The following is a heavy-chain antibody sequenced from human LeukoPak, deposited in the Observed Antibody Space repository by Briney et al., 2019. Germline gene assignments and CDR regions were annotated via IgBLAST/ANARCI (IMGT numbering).Heavy chain of an antibody. J-gene: IGHJ4*02. Sequence: GGSLRLSCAASGFTFSSYSMNWVRQAPGKGLEWVSSISSSSSYIYYADSVKGRFTISRDNAKNSLYLQMNSLRAEDTAVYYCARVGSSSGYYFDYWGQGTLVTVSS. D-gene: IGHD6-6*01. CDR2: ISSSSSYI. CDR1: GFTFSSYS. CDR3: ARVGSSSGYYFDY. V-gene: IGHV3-21*01.